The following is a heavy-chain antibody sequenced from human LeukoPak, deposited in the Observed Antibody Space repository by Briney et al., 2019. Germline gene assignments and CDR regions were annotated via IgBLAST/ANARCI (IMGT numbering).Heavy chain of an antibody. J-gene: IGHJ6*03. CDR2: ISAYNGNT. CDR3: ARVRGCSSASCYLYYYYYMDV. D-gene: IGHD2-2*01. V-gene: IGHV1-18*01. CDR1: GYTFTSYG. Sequence: ASVKVSCKASGYTFTSYGISWVRQAPGQGLEWMGWISAYNGNTNYAQKLQGRVTMTTETSTSTAYMELRSLRSDDTAVYYCARVRGCSSASCYLYYYYYMDVWGKGTTVTVSS.